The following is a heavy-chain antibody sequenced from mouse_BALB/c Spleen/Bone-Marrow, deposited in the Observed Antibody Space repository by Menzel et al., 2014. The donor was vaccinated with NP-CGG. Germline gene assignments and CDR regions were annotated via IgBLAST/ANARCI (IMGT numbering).Heavy chain of an antibody. Sequence: EVKVEESGGGLVKPGGSLKLSCAASGFTFSSYTMSRVRQTPEKRLEWVATISSGGGNTYYPDSVKGRFTISRDNAKNNLYLQMSSLRSEDTALYYCARPAYYYGSNYAMDYWGQGTSVTVSS. CDR2: ISSGGGNT. D-gene: IGHD1-1*01. CDR1: GFTFSSYT. J-gene: IGHJ4*01. CDR3: ARPAYYYGSNYAMDY. V-gene: IGHV5-9*03.